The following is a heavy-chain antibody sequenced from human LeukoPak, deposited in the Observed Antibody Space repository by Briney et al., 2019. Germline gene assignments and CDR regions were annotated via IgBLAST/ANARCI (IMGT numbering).Heavy chain of an antibody. CDR3: ARTDMHYDSSGPPYY. CDR1: GYTFTSYD. V-gene: IGHV1-8*03. Sequence: GASVKVSCKASGYTFTSYDINWVRQASGQGLEWMGWMSPKSANTGYAQQFQGRVTITRDTSISTAYMELSSLRSEDTAVYYCARTDMHYDSSGPPYYWGQGTLVTVSS. CDR2: MSPKSANT. D-gene: IGHD3-22*01. J-gene: IGHJ4*02.